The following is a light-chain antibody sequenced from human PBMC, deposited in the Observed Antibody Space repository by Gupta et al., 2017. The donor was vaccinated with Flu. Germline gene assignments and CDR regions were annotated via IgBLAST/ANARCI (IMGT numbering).Light chain of an antibody. V-gene: IGLV2-8*01. Sequence: PLTQPPSASGSPGQSLTISCTGTSSDIGAYKYVSWHQQHAGKAPKLIIYEVTKRPSGVPDRFSGSKSGNTASLTVSGLQAEDEGDYYCSSHTVSDTFVFGTGTAVTVL. CDR2: EVT. CDR3: SSHTVSDTFV. CDR1: SSDIGAYKY. J-gene: IGLJ1*01.